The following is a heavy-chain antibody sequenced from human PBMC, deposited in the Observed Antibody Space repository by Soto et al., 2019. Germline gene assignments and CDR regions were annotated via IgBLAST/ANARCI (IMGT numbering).Heavy chain of an antibody. CDR1: GFTFSGDA. J-gene: IGHJ6*02. V-gene: IGHV3-30*04. Sequence: GGSLRLSCAASGFTFSGDAMHWFRQAPGKGLEWVAVISYDGSNRYYAKSVRGRFTISRDNSKKTLYLQMNSLRPEDTALYYCAREGSGTEDFYYGMDVWGQGTTVTVSS. D-gene: IGHD1-1*01. CDR2: ISYDGSNR. CDR3: AREGSGTEDFYYGMDV.